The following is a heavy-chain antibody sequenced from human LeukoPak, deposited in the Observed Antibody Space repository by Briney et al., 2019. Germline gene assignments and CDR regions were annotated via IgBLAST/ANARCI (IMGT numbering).Heavy chain of an antibody. V-gene: IGHV4-59*12. J-gene: IGHJ4*02. Sequence: SETLSLTCTVSGGSISSYYWSWIRQPPGKGLEWIGYIYYSGSTNYNPSLKSRVTISVDTSKNQFSLKLSSVTAADTAVYYCASSGSYPRYWGQGTLVTVSS. CDR3: ASSGSYPRY. CDR2: IYYSGST. D-gene: IGHD1-26*01. CDR1: GGSISSYY.